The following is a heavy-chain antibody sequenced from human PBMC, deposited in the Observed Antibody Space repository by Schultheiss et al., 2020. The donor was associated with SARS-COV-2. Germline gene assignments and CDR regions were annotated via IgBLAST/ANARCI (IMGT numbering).Heavy chain of an antibody. V-gene: IGHV3-33*01. CDR1: GFTFSNYG. J-gene: IGHJ4*02. CDR2: IWFDGSNK. CDR3: ARDTPIDF. Sequence: GGSLRLSCAASGFTFSNYGMHWVRQAPGKGLEWVALIWFDGSNKYYADSVKGRFSISRDNSKNTLYLEMSSLGAEDTAIYFCARDTPIDFWGQGTLVTVSS.